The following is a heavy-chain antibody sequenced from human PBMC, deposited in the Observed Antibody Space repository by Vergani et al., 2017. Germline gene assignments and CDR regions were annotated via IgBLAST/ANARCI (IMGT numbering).Heavy chain of an antibody. CDR3: ARCDDEFWCGYRYLCFYL. CDR1: GYTFTSYS. Sequence: QVQLVQSGAEVKKPAASVKVSCKASGYTFTSYSMHWVRQPPGQGLEWIGWINPNSGGTNYAQKFQGWVTMSSDTSISTAYMGLSSLRSDDTGVYYCARCDDEFWCGYRYLCFYLWGRGTLVTVSS. D-gene: IGHD3-3*01. V-gene: IGHV1-2*04. CDR2: INPNSGGT. J-gene: IGHJ2*01.